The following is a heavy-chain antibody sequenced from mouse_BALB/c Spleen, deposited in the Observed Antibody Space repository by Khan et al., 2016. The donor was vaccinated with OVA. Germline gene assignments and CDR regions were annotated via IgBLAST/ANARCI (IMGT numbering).Heavy chain of an antibody. D-gene: IGHD1-1*01. J-gene: IGHJ1*01. CDR3: ARDYGSLYWYFDG. V-gene: IGHV3-5*02. CDR1: GISITSGNYR. CDR2: IYYSGTV. Sequence: EVQLQESGPGLVKPSQTVSLTCTVTGISITSGNYRWSWIQPFPGNKLEWIGNIYYSGTVTYNPSLTRRTTITRDTSKNHFFLEMNSLTAEDTATYYGARDYGSLYWYFDGWGAGTTVTVSS.